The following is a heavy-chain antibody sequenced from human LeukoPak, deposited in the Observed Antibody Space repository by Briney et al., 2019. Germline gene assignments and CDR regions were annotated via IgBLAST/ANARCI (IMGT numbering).Heavy chain of an antibody. D-gene: IGHD3-10*01. CDR2: INHSGST. CDR1: GGSFSGYY. Sequence: SETLSLTCAVYGGSFSGYYWSWIRQPPGKGLEWIGEINHSGSTNYNPSLKSRVTISINTSKNQFSLKLSSVTAADTAVYYCARDPLVRGATPDYWGQGTLVTVSS. J-gene: IGHJ4*02. V-gene: IGHV4-34*01. CDR3: ARDPLVRGATPDY.